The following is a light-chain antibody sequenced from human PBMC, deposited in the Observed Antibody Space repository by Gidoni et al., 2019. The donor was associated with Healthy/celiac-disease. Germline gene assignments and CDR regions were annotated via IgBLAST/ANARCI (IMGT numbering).Light chain of an antibody. CDR3: QSYDSSLSGYV. CDR1: SSNIGAGYD. J-gene: IGLJ1*01. Sequence: QSVLTQPTSVSGAPGQRVTISCTGSSSNIGAGYDVHWYQQLPGTAPKLLIYGNSNRPSGVPDRFSGSKSGTSASLAITGLHAEDEADYYCQSYDSSLSGYVFGTGTKVTVL. CDR2: GNS. V-gene: IGLV1-40*01.